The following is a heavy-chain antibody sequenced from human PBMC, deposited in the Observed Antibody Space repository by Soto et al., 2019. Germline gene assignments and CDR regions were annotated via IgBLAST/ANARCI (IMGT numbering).Heavy chain of an antibody. CDR3: ARAPLLSSSHVNSLYYYGMDV. CDR1: GFAFNSHS. CDR2: IRISSGYI. Sequence: GGSLRLSCAASGFAFNSHSITWVRQAPGKGLEWVSSIRISSGYIYYADSVRGRFTISRDNSKNSLSLEMNSLRVDDTAVYFCARAPLLSSSHVNSLYYYGMDVWGPGTTVTVSS. V-gene: IGHV3-21*01. D-gene: IGHD3-16*02. J-gene: IGHJ6*02.